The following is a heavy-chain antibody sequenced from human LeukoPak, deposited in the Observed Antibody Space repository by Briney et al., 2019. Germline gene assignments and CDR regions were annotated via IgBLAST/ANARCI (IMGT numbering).Heavy chain of an antibody. Sequence: SETLSLTCAVYGGSFSNYYWSWIRQSPGKGLEWIGEINDSGTINYNPSLMSRVTVSVDKSKNQFSLKLSSATAADTAVYYCARRWYYGRNYYIDVWGKGATVSVSS. J-gene: IGHJ6*03. V-gene: IGHV4-34*01. CDR1: GGSFSNYY. D-gene: IGHD6-13*01. CDR3: ARRWYYGRNYYIDV. CDR2: INDSGTI.